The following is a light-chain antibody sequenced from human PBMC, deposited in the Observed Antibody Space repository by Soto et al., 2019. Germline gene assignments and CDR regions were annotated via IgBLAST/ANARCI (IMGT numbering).Light chain of an antibody. CDR1: SSDVGDFNY. CDR3: SSSTSSIPLK. V-gene: IGLV2-14*03. CDR2: EVI. Sequence: QSVLTQPASVSGSPGQSITISCTGTSSDVGDFNYVSWYQQHPGKAPKLLIYEVIKRPSGISDRFYGSKSGNTASLTISGLQTEDEADYYCSSSTSSIPLKFGGGNKVTV. J-gene: IGLJ2*01.